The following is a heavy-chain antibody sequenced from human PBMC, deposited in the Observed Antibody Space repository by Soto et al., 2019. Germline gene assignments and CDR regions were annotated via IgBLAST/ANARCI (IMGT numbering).Heavy chain of an antibody. CDR1: GFTFSRYG. CDR3: ARPQRDYDYYCGMDV. Sequence: QVQLVESGGGVVQPGRSLRLSCAASGFTFSRYGMHWVRQAPGKGLDWVAIISTDGGDKYSADSVKGRFTISRDNSKNTLYLQMNSLRPEDTAVYYCARPQRDYDYYCGMDVWGQGTTVIVSS. D-gene: IGHD2-2*01. CDR2: ISTDGGDK. V-gene: IGHV3-30*03. J-gene: IGHJ6*02.